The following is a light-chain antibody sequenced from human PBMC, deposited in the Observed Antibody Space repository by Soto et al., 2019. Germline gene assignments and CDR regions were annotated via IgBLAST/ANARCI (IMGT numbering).Light chain of an antibody. J-gene: IGKJ2*01. V-gene: IGKV2-24*01. Sequence: DIVLTQTRLSSPVTLGQPASISCRSSQSLVHIDGNTYFNWLQQRPGQPRRLLIYKISNRFPGVPDRFSGSGAGTDFTLKISRVEAEDVGLYYCLQATQAYTFGQGTRLEIK. CDR3: LQATQAYT. CDR1: QSLVHIDGNTY. CDR2: KIS.